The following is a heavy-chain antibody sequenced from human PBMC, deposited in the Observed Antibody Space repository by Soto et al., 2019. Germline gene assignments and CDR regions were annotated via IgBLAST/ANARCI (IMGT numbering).Heavy chain of an antibody. Sequence: QVQLVQSGAEVKKPGASVKVSCKASGYTFTSYNINWVLQASGQGLEWMGRMTPNSGNTGYAQKFQGRVTMTRNISMSTAYMELSSLKSEDTAVYYCATEAAAGTGTLDYWGQGTLVTVSS. CDR1: GYTFTSYN. CDR3: ATEAAAGTGTLDY. D-gene: IGHD6-13*01. J-gene: IGHJ4*02. V-gene: IGHV1-8*01. CDR2: MTPNSGNT.